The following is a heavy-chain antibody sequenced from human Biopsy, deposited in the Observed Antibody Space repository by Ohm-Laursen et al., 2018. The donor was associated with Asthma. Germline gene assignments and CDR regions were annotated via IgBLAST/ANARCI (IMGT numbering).Heavy chain of an antibody. V-gene: IGHV3-30*03. CDR3: ARGFICRGDHCPGPSAFDM. D-gene: IGHD2-15*01. Sequence: SSLRLSCAASVFTFSRFGMHWVRRAPGKGLEWVALISYDGYNKYYIDSVKGRFTISRDNSENTMYLQMNSLRAEDTAVYYCARGFICRGDHCPGPSAFDMWGQGTMVTVSS. CDR1: VFTFSRFG. CDR2: ISYDGYNK. J-gene: IGHJ3*02.